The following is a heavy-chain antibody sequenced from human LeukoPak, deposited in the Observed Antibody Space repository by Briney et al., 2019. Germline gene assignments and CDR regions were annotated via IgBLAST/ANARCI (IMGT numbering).Heavy chain of an antibody. CDR2: ISYDGSNK. CDR3: AKGRYHDSRGYHSLDYFDY. Sequence: QSGGSLRLSCAASGFTFSSYGMHWVRQAPGKGLEWVAVISYDGSNKGYADSVKGRFTLSRDNSKNTLYLHMNSLRAEDTAVYYCAKGRYHDSRGYHSLDYFDYWGQGTLVTVSS. CDR1: GFTFSSYG. D-gene: IGHD3-22*01. J-gene: IGHJ4*02. V-gene: IGHV3-30*18.